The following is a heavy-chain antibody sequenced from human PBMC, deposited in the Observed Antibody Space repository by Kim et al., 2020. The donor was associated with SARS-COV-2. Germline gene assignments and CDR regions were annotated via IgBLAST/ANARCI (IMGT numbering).Heavy chain of an antibody. CDR3: AKESETTVTSAQYFQH. D-gene: IGHD4-17*01. Sequence: SGKGRFTISRDNSKNTLYLQMNSLRAEDTAVYYCAKESETTVTSAQYFQHWGQGTLVTVSS. V-gene: IGHV3-23*01. J-gene: IGHJ1*01.